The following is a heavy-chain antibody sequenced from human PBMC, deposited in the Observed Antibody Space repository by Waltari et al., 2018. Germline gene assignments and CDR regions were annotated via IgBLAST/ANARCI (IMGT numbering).Heavy chain of an antibody. J-gene: IGHJ3*02. CDR1: GGSISSGGYY. CDR3: ARRLAVSDAAFDI. D-gene: IGHD6-19*01. CDR2: IYYRGST. V-gene: IGHV4-31*01. Sequence: QVQLQESGPGLVKPSQTLSLTCTVSGGSISSGGYYWSWIRQHPGKGLEWIGYIYYRGSTYYNPSLKSLVTISVDTSKNQFSLKLSSVPAANTAVYYCARRLAVSDAAFDIWGQGTMVTVSS.